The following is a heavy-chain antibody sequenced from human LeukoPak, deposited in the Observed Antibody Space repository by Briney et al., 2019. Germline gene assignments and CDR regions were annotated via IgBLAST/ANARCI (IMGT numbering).Heavy chain of an antibody. V-gene: IGHV3-7*01. CDR1: GFTFSSYA. J-gene: IGHJ4*02. CDR3: ARIPSSWGYFDY. CDR2: MKHDGSEK. D-gene: IGHD6-13*01. Sequence: GGSLRLSCAASGFTFSSYAMTWVRQAPGKGLEWVANMKHDGSEKYYVDSVKGRFTISRDNVKNSLYLQMNSLRAEDTAVYYCARIPSSWGYFDYWGQGTLVSVSS.